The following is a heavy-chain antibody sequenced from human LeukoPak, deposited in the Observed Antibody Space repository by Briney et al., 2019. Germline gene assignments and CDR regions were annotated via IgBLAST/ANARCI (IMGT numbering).Heavy chain of an antibody. V-gene: IGHV3-21*06. Sequence: GGSLRLSCEASGFSFSASSMNWVRQAPGKGLEWVSSIFGDGPGLYYADSVKGRFTVSRDNGKNSVYLEMNSLRDDDTGVYYCTREGGSTDAGFWGQGTLVTVSS. CDR2: IFGDGPGL. CDR1: GFSFSASS. CDR3: TREGGSTDAGF. D-gene: IGHD5/OR15-5a*01. J-gene: IGHJ4*02.